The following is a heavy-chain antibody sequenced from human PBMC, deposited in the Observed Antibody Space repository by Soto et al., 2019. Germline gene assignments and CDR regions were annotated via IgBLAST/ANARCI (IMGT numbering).Heavy chain of an antibody. J-gene: IGHJ5*02. V-gene: IGHV4-34*01. CDR3: ATRITVFGLLIPPFDP. CDR2: IKHTRGT. Sequence: SETLSLTCAVDGGSVNGYYWNWIRQPPGKGLEWIVQIKHTRGTHYNPSLKSRVTMSVDTSENQFSLRLSSVTAADTAIYYCATRITVFGLLIPPFDPWGQGTQVTVSS. D-gene: IGHD3-3*01. CDR1: GGSVNGYY.